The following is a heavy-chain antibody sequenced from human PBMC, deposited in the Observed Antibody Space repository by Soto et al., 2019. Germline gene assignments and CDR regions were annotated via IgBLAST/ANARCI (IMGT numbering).Heavy chain of an antibody. CDR1: GRSMSGYY. CDR3: AREDYYDTGYYVV. CDR2: IYTSGTT. V-gene: IGHV4-4*07. Sequence: QVQLQESGPGVVKASETLSLTYTVSGRSMSGYYWSWIRQPAGERLEWIGRIYTSGTTDFNPSRKGRVTMSVDTSKNQFSLKLTSVTAADTALYYCAREDYYDTGYYVVWGQGTQVTVSS. J-gene: IGHJ4*02. D-gene: IGHD3-9*01.